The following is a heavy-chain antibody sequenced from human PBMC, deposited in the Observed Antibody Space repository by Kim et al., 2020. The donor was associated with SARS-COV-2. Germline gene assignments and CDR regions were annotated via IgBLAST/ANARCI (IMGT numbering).Heavy chain of an antibody. CDR3: ARGRVMAHAFDI. J-gene: IGHJ3*02. D-gene: IGHD2-21*01. CDR2: IWYVGSNK. V-gene: IGHV3-33*01. CDR1: GFTFSSYG. Sequence: GGSLRLSCAASGFTFSSYGMHWVSQAPGKGLEWVAVIWYVGSNKYYADSVKGRFTISRDNSKNTLYLQMNSLRAEDTAVYYCARGRVMAHAFDIWGQGTMVTVSS.